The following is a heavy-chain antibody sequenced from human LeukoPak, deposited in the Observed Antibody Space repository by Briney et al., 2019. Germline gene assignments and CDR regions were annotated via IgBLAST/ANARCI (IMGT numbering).Heavy chain of an antibody. V-gene: IGHV4-59*12. J-gene: IGHJ4*02. CDR1: GGSISSYY. CDR2: IYYSGST. Sequence: SETLSLTCTVSGGSISSYYWSWIRQPPGKGLEWIGYIYYSGSTNYNPSLKSRVTISVDTSKNQFSLKLSSVTAADTAVYYCASRRRITIFGVVISSYFDYWGQGTLVTVSS. D-gene: IGHD3-3*01. CDR3: ASRRRITIFGVVISSYFDY.